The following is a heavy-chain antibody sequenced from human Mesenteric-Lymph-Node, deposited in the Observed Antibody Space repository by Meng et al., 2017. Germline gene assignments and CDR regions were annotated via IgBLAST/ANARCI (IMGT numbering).Heavy chain of an antibody. D-gene: IGHD2-15*01. V-gene: IGHV3-11*04. CDR1: GFNFGDYY. J-gene: IGHJ6*02. CDR3: ARVVVVAAYYYYYGMDV. CDR2: ISSGGTTI. Sequence: GESLKISCAASGFNFGDYYMTWIRQAPGKGLEWISYISSGGTTIFYADSVKGRFTISRDNAKNSLYLQMNSLRAEDTAVYYCARVVVVAAYYYYYGMDVWGQGTMVTVSS.